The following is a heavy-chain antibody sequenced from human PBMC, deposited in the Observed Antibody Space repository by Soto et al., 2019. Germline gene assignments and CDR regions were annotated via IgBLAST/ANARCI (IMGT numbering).Heavy chain of an antibody. Sequence: GGCVRLSGAAGECADIGCGIHCVSQAPGKGLEWVAVIWYDGSIKYYADSVKGRFTISRDNSKNTLYLQMNSLRAEDTAVYYCAREGSSSWYATDALNCFDPWGQGTLVTVSS. CDR1: ECADIGCG. D-gene: IGHD6-13*01. J-gene: IGHJ5*02. CDR3: AREGSSSWYATDALNCFDP. V-gene: IGHV3-33*01. CDR2: IWYDGSIK.